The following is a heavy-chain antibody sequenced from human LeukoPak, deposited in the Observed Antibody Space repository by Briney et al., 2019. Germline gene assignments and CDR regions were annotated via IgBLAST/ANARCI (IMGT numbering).Heavy chain of an antibody. V-gene: IGHV2-5*02. CDR1: GLSLRTSGGG. CDR3: VHRRIYSPFDY. J-gene: IGHJ4*02. D-gene: IGHD4-11*01. CDR2: IYWDDDK. Sequence: SAPTLMHPTQTLTLTCNFSGLSLRTSGGGGGWVRQTPGKALEWLTLIYWDDDKRYNSSLKSRLTITKDTSKNQVVLTMTNVDPVDTATYYCVHRRIYSPFDYWGQGALVTVSS.